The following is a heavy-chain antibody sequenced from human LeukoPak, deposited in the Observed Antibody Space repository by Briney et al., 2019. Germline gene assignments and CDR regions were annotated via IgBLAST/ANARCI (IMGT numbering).Heavy chain of an antibody. V-gene: IGHV3-30*02. D-gene: IGHD6-13*01. CDR3: AKITTAGSYFDY. Sequence: GGSLRLSCVASGFTFSTYGMQWVRQAPGKGLEGVALIQYDGKVKHHADSVKGRFTISRDNSKNTVFLQINSMRAEDTAVYYCAKITTAGSYFDYWGQGTLVIVSS. CDR1: GFTFSTYG. J-gene: IGHJ4*02. CDR2: IQYDGKVK.